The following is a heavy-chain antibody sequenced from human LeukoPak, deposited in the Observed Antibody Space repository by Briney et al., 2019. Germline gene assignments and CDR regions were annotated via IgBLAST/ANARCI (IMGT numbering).Heavy chain of an antibody. CDR1: GYTFTGYY. CDR3: ARSLLVNYDILTGDDY. CDR2: INPNSGGT. Sequence: GASVKVSRKASGYTFTGYYMHWVRQAPGQGLEWMGRINPNSGGTNYAQKFQGRVTMTRDTSISTAYMELSRLRSDDTAVYYCARSLLVNYDILTGDDYWGQGTLVTVSS. V-gene: IGHV1-2*06. D-gene: IGHD3-9*01. J-gene: IGHJ4*02.